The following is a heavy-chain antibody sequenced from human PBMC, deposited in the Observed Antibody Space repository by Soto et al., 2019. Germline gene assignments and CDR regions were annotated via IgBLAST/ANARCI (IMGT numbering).Heavy chain of an antibody. CDR1: GGSISSYY. J-gene: IGHJ6*02. CDR3: ARVLRYYDFWSGYQTRPYYYYGMDV. Sequence: SETLSLTCTVSGGSISSYYWSWIRQPPGKGLEWIGYIYYSGSTNYNPSLKSRVTISVDTSKNQFSLKLSSVTAADTAVYYCARVLRYYDFWSGYQTRPYYYYGMDVWGQGTTVTVS. D-gene: IGHD3-3*01. CDR2: IYYSGST. V-gene: IGHV4-59*01.